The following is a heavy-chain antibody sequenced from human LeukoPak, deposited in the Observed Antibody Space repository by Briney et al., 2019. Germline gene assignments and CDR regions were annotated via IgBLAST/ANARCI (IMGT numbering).Heavy chain of an antibody. CDR3: ARDSKSSGYYKY. CDR1: GFTFSSYG. Sequence: GGSLRLSCAASGFTFSSYGMHWVRQAPGKGLEWVAFIRYDGSNKYYADSVKGRFTISRDNSKNTLYLQMGSLRAEDMAVYYCARDSKSSGYYKYWGQGTLVTVSS. CDR2: IRYDGSNK. J-gene: IGHJ4*02. V-gene: IGHV3-30*02. D-gene: IGHD3-22*01.